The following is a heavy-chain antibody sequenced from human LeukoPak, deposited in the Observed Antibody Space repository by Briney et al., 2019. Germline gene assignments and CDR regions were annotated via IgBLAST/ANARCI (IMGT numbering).Heavy chain of an antibody. V-gene: IGHV1-18*04. CDR1: GYTFTNYG. CDR2: ISANNGET. CDR3: ARVPPSAHQLLSSDY. Sequence: ASVMVSCKASGYTFTNYGINWVRQAPGQGLEWMAWISANNGETRYAQNLQGRVTMTTDTSTSTAYMELRSLRSDDTAVYYCARVPPSAHQLLSSDYRAQGTQVTVSS. J-gene: IGHJ4*02. D-gene: IGHD2-2*01.